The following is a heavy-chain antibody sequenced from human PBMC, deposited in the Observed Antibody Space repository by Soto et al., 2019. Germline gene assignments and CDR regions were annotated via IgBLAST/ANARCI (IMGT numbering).Heavy chain of an antibody. D-gene: IGHD5-18*01. CDR2: INPRDSDV. V-gene: IGHV5-51*01. J-gene: IGHJ3*02. CDR3: ASLLNTAMVTSDAFDI. CDR1: DYTFAAYC. Sequence: GESLKISGKGFDYTFAAYCIGWVLQMPWKGLEWMGVINPRDSDVKYSPPFEGQVTISADKSINTAFLQWRSLRAEDTAVYYCASLLNTAMVTSDAFDIWGQGTMVTVSS.